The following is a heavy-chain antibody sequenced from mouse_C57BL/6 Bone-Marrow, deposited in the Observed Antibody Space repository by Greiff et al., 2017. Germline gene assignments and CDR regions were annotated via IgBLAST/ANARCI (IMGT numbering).Heavy chain of an antibody. V-gene: IGHV1-80*01. CDR3: ARERVWLRRDAMDY. CDR1: GYAFSSYW. Sequence: QVQLQQSGAELVKPGASVKISCKASGYAFSSYWMNWVKQRPGKGLEWIGQIYPGDGDTNYNGKFKGKATLTADKSSSTAYMQLSSLTSEDSAVYFCARERVWLRRDAMDYWGQGTSVTVSS. J-gene: IGHJ4*01. D-gene: IGHD2-2*01. CDR2: IYPGDGDT.